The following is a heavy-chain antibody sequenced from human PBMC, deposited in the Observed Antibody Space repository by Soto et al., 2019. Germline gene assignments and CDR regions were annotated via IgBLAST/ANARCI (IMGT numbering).Heavy chain of an antibody. CDR2: IYPGDSDT. CDR1: GYTFTNYW. V-gene: IGHV5-51*01. Sequence: GESLKISCKGSGYTFTNYWIGWVRQMPGKGLEWMGIIYPGDSDTKYNPSFQGQVTISADKSITTTYLRWTSLKASDTAISYCAASIFYSGMDVWGQGTTVTV. J-gene: IGHJ6*02. CDR3: AASIFYSGMDV.